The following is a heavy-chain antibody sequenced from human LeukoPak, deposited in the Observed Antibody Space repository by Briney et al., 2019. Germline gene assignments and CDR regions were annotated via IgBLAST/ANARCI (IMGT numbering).Heavy chain of an antibody. CDR2: TSYDGSNP. V-gene: IGHV3-30-3*01. J-gene: IGHJ4*02. D-gene: IGHD2/OR15-2a*01. CDR1: GFTFSSYA. CDR3: ARGGLWNIYYFDY. Sequence: PGGSLRLSCAASGFTFSSYAMHWVRQAPGKGLEWVAVTSYDGSNPYYADSVKGRFTISRDSSKNTLYLQMNSLRFEDTALYYCARGGLWNIYYFDYWGQGTLVTVSS.